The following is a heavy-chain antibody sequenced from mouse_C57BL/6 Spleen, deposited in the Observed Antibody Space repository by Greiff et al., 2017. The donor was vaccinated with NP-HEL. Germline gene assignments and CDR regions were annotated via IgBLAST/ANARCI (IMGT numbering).Heavy chain of an antibody. CDR1: GYTFTSYW. V-gene: IGHV1-50*01. Sequence: QVQLQQPGAELVKPGASVKLSCKASGYTFTSYWMQWVKQRPGQGLEWIGEIDPSDSYTNYNQKFKGKATLTVDTSSSTAYMQLSSLTSEDSAVYYCARPAQAPYYAMDYWGQGSSVTVSS. J-gene: IGHJ4*01. CDR3: ARPAQAPYYAMDY. D-gene: IGHD3-2*02. CDR2: IDPSDSYT.